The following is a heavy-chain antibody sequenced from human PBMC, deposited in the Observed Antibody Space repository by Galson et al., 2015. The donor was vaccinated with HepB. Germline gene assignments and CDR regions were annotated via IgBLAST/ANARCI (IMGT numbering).Heavy chain of an antibody. J-gene: IGHJ3*02. CDR2: INTNTGNP. V-gene: IGHV7-4-1*02. CDR1: GYTFTSYA. D-gene: IGHD2-2*01. Sequence: SCKASGYTFTSYAMNWVRQAPGQGLEWMGWINTNTGNPTYAQGFTGRFVFSLDTSVSTAYLQISSLKAEDTAVYYCARDSLDCSSTSCPKDAFDIWGQGTMVTVSS. CDR3: ARDSLDCSSTSCPKDAFDI.